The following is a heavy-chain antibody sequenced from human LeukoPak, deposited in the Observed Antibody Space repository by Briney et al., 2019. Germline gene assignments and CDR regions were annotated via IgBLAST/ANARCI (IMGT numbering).Heavy chain of an antibody. V-gene: IGHV7-4-1*02. J-gene: IGHJ5*02. CDR3: ARDTSSGYGDWFDP. CDR1: GYTFTSYA. Sequence: ASVKVSCKASGYTFTSYAMNWVRQAPGQGLEWMGWINTNTGNPMYAQGFTGRFVFSLDTSVSTAYLQISSLKAEDTAVYYCARDTSSGYGDWFDPWGQGTLVTVSS. D-gene: IGHD5-12*01. CDR2: INTNTGNP.